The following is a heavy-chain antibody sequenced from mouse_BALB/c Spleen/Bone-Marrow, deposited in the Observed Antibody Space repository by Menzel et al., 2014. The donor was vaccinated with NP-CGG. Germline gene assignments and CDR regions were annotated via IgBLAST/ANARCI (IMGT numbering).Heavy chain of an antibody. D-gene: IGHD2-4*01. CDR3: ARSRGYYDYWYFDV. J-gene: IGHJ1*01. CDR2: IDPSDSYT. Sequence: VQLQQSGAELVKPGASVKLSCKASGYTFTSYWMHWVKQRPGQGLEWIGEIDPSDSYTNYNQKFKGKATLTVDKSSSTAYMQLSSLTSEDSAVYYCARSRGYYDYWYFDVGGAGTTVTVSS. CDR1: GYTFTSYW. V-gene: IGHV1-69*02.